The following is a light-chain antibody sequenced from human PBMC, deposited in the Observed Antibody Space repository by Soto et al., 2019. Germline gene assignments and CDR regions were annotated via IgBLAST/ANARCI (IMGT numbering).Light chain of an antibody. V-gene: IGKV4-1*01. Sequence: DIVMTQSPDSLAVSLGERATINCKSSQSVLYSSNNKNYLAWYQQKPGQPPKLLIYWASTRESGVPDRSSGSGSGTDFTLTISSLQAEDVAVYYCQQYYNTPQNFGQGTKVEIK. CDR2: WAS. CDR1: QSVLYSSNNKNY. CDR3: QQYYNTPQN. J-gene: IGKJ1*01.